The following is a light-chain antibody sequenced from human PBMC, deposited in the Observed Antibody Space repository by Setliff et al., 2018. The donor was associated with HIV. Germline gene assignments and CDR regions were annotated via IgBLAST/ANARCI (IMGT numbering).Light chain of an antibody. CDR1: SGAVSNSHK. Sequence: QTVVTQEPSLSVSPGGTVTLTCGLSSGAVSNSHKTSWYQQTPGQPPRTLIYDTNSRSSGVPDRFSGSIFGNTAALTITGAQADDESDYYCVLFMLTAYVFGTGTKVTVL. CDR2: DTN. CDR3: VLFMLTAYV. J-gene: IGLJ1*01. V-gene: IGLV8-61*01.